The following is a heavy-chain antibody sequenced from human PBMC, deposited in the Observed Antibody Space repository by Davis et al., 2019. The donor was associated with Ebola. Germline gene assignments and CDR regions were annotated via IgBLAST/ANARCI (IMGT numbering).Heavy chain of an antibody. CDR1: GYSFIDYY. D-gene: IGHD1-1*01. J-gene: IGHJ4*02. V-gene: IGHV1-2*06. Sequence: AASVKVSCKASGYSFIDYYVHWVRQAPGQGLEWMGRINPNSGGTNYAQKFQGRVTMTRDTSINTAYIELSRLRFDDTAVYYCARDRYNWNDLDYWGQGTLVTVSS. CDR3: ARDRYNWNDLDY. CDR2: INPNSGGT.